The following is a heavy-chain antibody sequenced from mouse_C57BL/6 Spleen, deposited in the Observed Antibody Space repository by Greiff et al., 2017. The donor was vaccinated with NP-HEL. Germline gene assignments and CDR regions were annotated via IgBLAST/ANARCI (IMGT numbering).Heavy chain of an antibody. CDR2: IDPSDSET. CDR1: GYTFTSYW. J-gene: IGHJ3*01. D-gene: IGHD4-1*01. CDR3: AREWNWHGGFAY. Sequence: QVQLQQPGAELVRPGSSVKLSCKASGYTFTSYWMHWVKQRPIQGLEWIGNIDPSDSETHYNQKFKDKATLTVDNSSSTAYLQLSSLTSEDSAVYYCAREWNWHGGFAYWGQGTLVTVSA. V-gene: IGHV1-52*01.